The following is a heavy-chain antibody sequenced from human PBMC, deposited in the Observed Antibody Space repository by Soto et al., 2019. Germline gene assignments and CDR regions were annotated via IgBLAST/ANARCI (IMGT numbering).Heavy chain of an antibody. Sequence: LRLSCAASGFTVSSNYMSWVRQAPGKGLEWVSVIYSGGSTYYADSVKGRFTISRHNSKNTLYLQMNSLRAEDTAVYYCAGQVVPAAMGAFDIWGQGTMVTVSS. V-gene: IGHV3-53*04. CDR3: AGQVVPAAMGAFDI. CDR2: IYSGGST. CDR1: GFTVSSNY. J-gene: IGHJ3*02. D-gene: IGHD2-2*01.